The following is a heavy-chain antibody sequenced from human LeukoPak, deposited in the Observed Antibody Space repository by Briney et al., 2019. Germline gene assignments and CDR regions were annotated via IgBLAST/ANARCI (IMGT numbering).Heavy chain of an antibody. Sequence: PGGSLRLSCAASGFTFSSYAMHWVRQAPGKGLEWVAVISYDGSNKYYADSVKGRFTISGDNSKNTLYLQMNSLRAEDTAVYYCARDRCHGYYDFWRTYYYYYYMDVWGKGTTVTVSS. CDR1: GFTFSSYA. D-gene: IGHD3-3*01. J-gene: IGHJ6*03. CDR3: ARDRCHGYYDFWRTYYYYYYMDV. CDR2: ISYDGSNK. V-gene: IGHV3-30-3*01.